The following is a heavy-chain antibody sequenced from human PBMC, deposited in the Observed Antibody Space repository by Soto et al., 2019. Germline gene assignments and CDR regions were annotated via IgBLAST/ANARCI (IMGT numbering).Heavy chain of an antibody. J-gene: IGHJ3*02. CDR1: GFTFSSYA. D-gene: IGHD6-6*01. CDR3: ARDRAARALLPDAFDI. CDR2: ISYDGSNK. V-gene: IGHV3-30-3*01. Sequence: QVQLVESGGGVVQPGRSLRLSCAASGFTFSSYAMHWVRQAPGKGLEWVAVISYDGSNKYYADSVKGRFTISRDNSKNTLYLQMNRLRAEDTAVYYCARDRAARALLPDAFDIWGQGTMVTVSS.